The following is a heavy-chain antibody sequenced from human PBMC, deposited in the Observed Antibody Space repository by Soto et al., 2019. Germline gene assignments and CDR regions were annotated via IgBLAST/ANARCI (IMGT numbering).Heavy chain of an antibody. CDR3: AKVITDIVVVPAAAAPFDY. D-gene: IGHD2-2*01. CDR1: GFTFSSYA. V-gene: IGHV3-23*01. J-gene: IGHJ4*02. CDR2: ISGSGGST. Sequence: AGSLRLSCAASGFTFSSYAMSWVRQAPGKGQEWVSAISGSGGSTYYADSVKGRFTISRGNSKNTLYLQMNSLRAEDTAVYYCAKVITDIVVVPAAAAPFDYWGQGTLVTVSS.